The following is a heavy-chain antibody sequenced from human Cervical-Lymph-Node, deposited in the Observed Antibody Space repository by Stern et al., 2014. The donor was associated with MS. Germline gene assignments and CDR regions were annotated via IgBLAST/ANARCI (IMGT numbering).Heavy chain of an antibody. CDR2: ITYDGNHK. D-gene: IGHD2-8*01. CDR3: ARDYEDTSMLFDH. J-gene: IGHJ4*02. Sequence: GKLVESGGAVVQPGRFLGLSRGAFGFTFSIYGMHLVRQALGKGMELWTLITYDGNHKSYAASVNGRFTISRDNSKNTLHLQMNSVTPDDTAIYYCARDYEDTSMLFDHWGQGTLVTVSS. V-gene: IGHV3-30*03. CDR1: GFTFSIYG.